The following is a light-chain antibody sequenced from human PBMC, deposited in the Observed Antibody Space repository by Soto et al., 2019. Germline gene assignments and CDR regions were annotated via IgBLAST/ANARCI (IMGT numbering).Light chain of an antibody. V-gene: IGKV3-20*01. CDR1: RRVTSNY. J-gene: IGKJ1*01. CDR2: GAS. CDR3: QQYGSSPRT. Sequence: EIVLTQSPGTLSLSQGERAAPSCRAGRRVTSNYLAWYQQNPGQAPRLLIYGASSRATGIPDRFSGSGSGTDFTLTISRLEPEDFAVYYCQQYGSSPRTFGQGTKVEIK.